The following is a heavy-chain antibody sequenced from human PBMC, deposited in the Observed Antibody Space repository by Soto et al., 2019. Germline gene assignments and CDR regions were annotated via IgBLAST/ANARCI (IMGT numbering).Heavy chain of an antibody. CDR1: GFTFSTYT. Sequence: PGGSLRLSCSTSGFTFSTYTMHWFRQAPGKGLEYVSAIRSNGGSTYYADSVKGRFTISRDNSKNTLYLQMSSLRPEDTAVYYCVIPNYYDTSGYYGPQEMGGYWGQGTLVTVSS. D-gene: IGHD3-22*01. J-gene: IGHJ4*02. CDR3: VIPNYYDTSGYYGPQEMGGY. CDR2: IRSNGGST. V-gene: IGHV3-64D*06.